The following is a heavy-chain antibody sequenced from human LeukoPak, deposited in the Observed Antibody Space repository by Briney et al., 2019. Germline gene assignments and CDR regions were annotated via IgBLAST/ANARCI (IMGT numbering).Heavy chain of an antibody. V-gene: IGHV1-2*02. Sequence: ASVKVSCKASGYTFTGYYMHWVRQAPGQGLEWMGWINPHSGDTKYAQKFQGRVTMTRDTSISTAYMGLSRLSSDDTAVYYCARDGGGWFDPWGQGTLVTVSS. J-gene: IGHJ5*02. CDR3: ARDGGGWFDP. CDR2: INPHSGDT. CDR1: GYTFTGYY. D-gene: IGHD3-16*01.